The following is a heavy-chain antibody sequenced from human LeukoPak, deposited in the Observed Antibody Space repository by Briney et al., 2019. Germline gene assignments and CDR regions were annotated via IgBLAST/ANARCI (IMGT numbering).Heavy chain of an antibody. CDR1: GFTFSNYW. CDR3: ARLSTAVAAGDY. Sequence: HSGGSLRLSCAASGFTFSNYWMSWVRQAPGEGLEWVANIKQDGSEKYYVDSVKGRFTISRDNAKNSLYLQMNSLRAEDTAVYYCARLSTAVAAGDYWGQGTLVTVSS. CDR2: IKQDGSEK. J-gene: IGHJ4*02. D-gene: IGHD6-19*01. V-gene: IGHV3-7*01.